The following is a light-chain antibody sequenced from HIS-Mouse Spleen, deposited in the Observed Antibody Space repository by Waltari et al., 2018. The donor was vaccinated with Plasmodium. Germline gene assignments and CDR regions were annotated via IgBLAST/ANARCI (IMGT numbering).Light chain of an antibody. CDR3: QKYNSALT. CDR2: GAS. V-gene: IGKV3-15*01. Sequence: EIVMTQSPATLSVSPGERATLSCRASQSVSSNLAWYQQKPGQAPRLLIYGASTRATGIPARFSGSGSGTEFTLTISSLQPEDVATYYCQKYNSALTFGPGTKVDIK. CDR1: QSVSSN. J-gene: IGKJ3*01.